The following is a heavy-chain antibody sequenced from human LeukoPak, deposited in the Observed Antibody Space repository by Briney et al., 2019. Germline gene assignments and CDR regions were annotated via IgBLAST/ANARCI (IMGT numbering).Heavy chain of an antibody. J-gene: IGHJ4*02. CDR3: VRMGSSDYDHDY. D-gene: IGHD5-12*01. V-gene: IGHV4-39*07. CDR1: GGSISSSSYY. CDR2: IYYSGST. Sequence: PSETLSLTCTVSGGSISSSSYYWGWIRQPPGKGLEWIGSIYYSGSTYYNPSLKSRVTISVDTSKNQFSLKLSSLTAADTAVYYCVRMGSSDYDHDYWGQGTLVTVSS.